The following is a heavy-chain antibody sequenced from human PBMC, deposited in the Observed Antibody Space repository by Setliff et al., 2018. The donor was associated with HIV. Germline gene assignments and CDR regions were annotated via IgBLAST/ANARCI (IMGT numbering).Heavy chain of an antibody. V-gene: IGHV3-7*01. CDR1: GFTLRSYW. CDR3: ARVVATSDY. Sequence: GESLRLSCAASGFTLRSYWLSWVRQAPGKGLEWVAGINEDGSEKNYVDSVKGRFTISRDNAKNSLFLQVNSLRAEDTAVYYCARVVATSDYGGQGTLVTVSS. CDR2: INEDGSEK. J-gene: IGHJ4*02. D-gene: IGHD5-12*01.